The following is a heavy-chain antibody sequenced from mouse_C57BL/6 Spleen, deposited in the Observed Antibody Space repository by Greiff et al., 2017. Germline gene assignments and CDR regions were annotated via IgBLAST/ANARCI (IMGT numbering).Heavy chain of an antibody. CDR1: GYTFTCYW. J-gene: IGHJ1*03. CDR3: ARGPSYYGSSYHWYFDV. V-gene: IGHV1-69*01. D-gene: IGHD1-1*01. CDR2: IDPSDSYT. Sequence: QVQLQQPGAELVMPGASVKLSCKASGYTFTCYWMHWVKQRPGQGLEWIGEIDPSDSYTNYNQKFKGKSTLTVDKSSSTAYMQLSSLTSEDSAVYYCARGPSYYGSSYHWYFDVWGTGTTVTVSS.